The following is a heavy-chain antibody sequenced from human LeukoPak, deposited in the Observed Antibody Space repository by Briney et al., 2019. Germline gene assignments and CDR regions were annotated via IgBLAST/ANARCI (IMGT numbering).Heavy chain of an antibody. V-gene: IGHV1-2*02. CDR1: GYTFTGYY. Sequence: ASVKVSCKASGYTFTGYYMHWVRQAPGQGPEWMGWINPNSGGTNYVQKFQGRVTMTRDTSISTAYMELSRLRSDDTAVYYCARRLYYDSSGYYYVGAFDIWGQGTMVTVSS. J-gene: IGHJ3*02. D-gene: IGHD3-22*01. CDR2: INPNSGGT. CDR3: ARRLYYDSSGYYYVGAFDI.